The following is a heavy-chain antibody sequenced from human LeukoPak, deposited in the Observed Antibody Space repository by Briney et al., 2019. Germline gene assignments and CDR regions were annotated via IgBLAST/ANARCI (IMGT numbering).Heavy chain of an antibody. Sequence: HPGGSLRLSCAASGFTVSSNYMSWVRQAPGKGLEWVSVIYSGGSTYYADSVKGRFTISRDNSKNTLYLQMNSLRAEDTAVYYCARGLYGDYYFDYWGQRTLVTVSS. V-gene: IGHV3-53*01. CDR3: ARGLYGDYYFDY. D-gene: IGHD4-17*01. CDR1: GFTVSSNY. J-gene: IGHJ4*02. CDR2: IYSGGST.